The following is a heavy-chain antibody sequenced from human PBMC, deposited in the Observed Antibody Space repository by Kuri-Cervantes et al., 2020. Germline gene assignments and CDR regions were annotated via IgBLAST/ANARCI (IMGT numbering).Heavy chain of an antibody. J-gene: IGHJ6*02. Sequence: SETLSLTCTVSGGSISSGSYYWSWIRQPAGKGLEWIGRIYTSGSTNYNPSLKSRVTISVDTSKNQFSLKLSSVTAADTAVYYCARVGVVTRGRRLYYYGMDVWGQGTTVTVSS. CDR2: IYTSGST. V-gene: IGHV4-61*02. CDR3: ARVGVVTRGRRLYYYGMDV. CDR1: GGSISSGSYY. D-gene: IGHD4-23*01.